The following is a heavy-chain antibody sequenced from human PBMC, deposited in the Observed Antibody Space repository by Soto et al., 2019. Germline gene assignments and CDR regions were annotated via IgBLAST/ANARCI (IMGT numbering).Heavy chain of an antibody. D-gene: IGHD2-15*01. CDR3: ARERGYCSGGSGPIDY. V-gene: IGHV4-39*02. Sequence: QLQLQESGPGLVKPSETLSLTCTVSGGSISSSSYYWGWIRQPPGKGLEWIGSIYYSGSTYYNPSLKSRVTISVDTSKNQFSLKLSSVTAADTAVYYCARERGYCSGGSGPIDYWGQGTLVTVSS. CDR1: GGSISSSSYY. CDR2: IYYSGST. J-gene: IGHJ4*02.